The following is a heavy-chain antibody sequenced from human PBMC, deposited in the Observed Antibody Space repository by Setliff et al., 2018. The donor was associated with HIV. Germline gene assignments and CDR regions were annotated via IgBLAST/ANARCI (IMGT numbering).Heavy chain of an antibody. J-gene: IGHJ3*01. Sequence: GGSLRLSCVVSGLSLSDYNMNWVRQAPGKGLEWVSSISTSSRYLSYSASVKGRVTISRLNSKNSLFLQMNSLRAEDTAVYYCAMTRGFAYGFTLHDAFDVWGQGTMVTVSS. CDR1: GLSLSDYN. CDR3: AMTRGFAYGFTLHDAFDV. D-gene: IGHD5-18*01. CDR2: ISTSSRYL. V-gene: IGHV3-21*06.